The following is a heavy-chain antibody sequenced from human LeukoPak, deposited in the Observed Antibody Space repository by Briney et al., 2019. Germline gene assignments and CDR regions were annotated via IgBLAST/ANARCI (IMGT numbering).Heavy chain of an antibody. J-gene: IGHJ4*02. V-gene: IGHV4-38-2*02. CDR1: GYSISSGYY. CDR2: IYHSGST. Sequence: PSETLSLTCTVSGYSISSGYYWGWIRQPPGKGLEWIGSIYHSGSTYYNPSLKSRVTISVDTSKNQFSLELSSVTAADPAVYYCARDSRPNRGEFDYWGQGTLVTVSS. D-gene: IGHD3-16*01. CDR3: ARDSRPNRGEFDY.